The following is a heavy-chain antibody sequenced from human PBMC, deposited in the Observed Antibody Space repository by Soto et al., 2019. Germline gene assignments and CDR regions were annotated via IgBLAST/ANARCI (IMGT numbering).Heavy chain of an antibody. V-gene: IGHV3-7*01. CDR3: ARDLSYGMDV. CDR1: GFTFNSYW. Sequence: QLGGSLRLSCAASGFTFNSYWMSWVRQAPGKGLEWVANIKQDGSEKYYVHSVKGRFTISRDNAKNSLYLQMNSLRAEDTAVYYCARDLSYGMDVWGQGTTVTVSS. CDR2: IKQDGSEK. J-gene: IGHJ6*02.